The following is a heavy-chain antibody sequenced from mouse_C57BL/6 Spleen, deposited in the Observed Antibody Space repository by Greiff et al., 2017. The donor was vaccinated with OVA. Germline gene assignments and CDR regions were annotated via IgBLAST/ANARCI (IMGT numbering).Heavy chain of an antibody. CDR1: GYSFTGYY. D-gene: IGHD4-1*01. CDR3: ARTKTNWDEGYAMDY. V-gene: IGHV1-42*01. CDR2: INPSTGGT. Sequence: EVQLQESGPELVKPGASVKISCKASGYSFTGYYMNWVKQSPEKSLEWIGEINPSTGGTTYNQKFKAKATLTVDKSSSTAYMQLKSLTSEDSAVYYCARTKTNWDEGYAMDYWGQVTSVTVSS. J-gene: IGHJ4*01.